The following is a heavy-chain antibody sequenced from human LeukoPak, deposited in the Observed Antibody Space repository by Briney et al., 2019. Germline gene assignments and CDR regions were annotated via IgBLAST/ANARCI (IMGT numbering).Heavy chain of an antibody. CDR1: GFTFTSFA. Sequence: GGSLRLSCATSGFTFTSFAMTWVRQAPGKGLEWVSAVSGSGDSTYYAESVKGRFTISRDNSKNTLYLQMSSLRAEDTAVYYCAKRTSGFCSSTSCYGHDFWGQGTLVTVSS. V-gene: IGHV3-23*01. CDR3: AKRTSGFCSSTSCYGHDF. D-gene: IGHD2-2*03. J-gene: IGHJ4*02. CDR2: VSGSGDST.